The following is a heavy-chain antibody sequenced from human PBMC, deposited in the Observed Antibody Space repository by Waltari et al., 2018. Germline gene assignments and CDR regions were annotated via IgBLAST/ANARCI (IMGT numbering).Heavy chain of an antibody. V-gene: IGHV4-38-2*02. CDR3: ARDADYYGSGYVDY. Sequence: QVQLQGSGPGLVKPSETLSLTCAVSGYSISSGYYWGWIRQPPGNGLEYIGYISGSSGTTNYNPSLKSRVTISKDTSKNQFSLKLSSVTAADTAVYYCARDADYYGSGYVDYWGQGVLVTVSS. J-gene: IGHJ4*02. CDR1: GYSISSGYY. CDR2: ISGSSGTT. D-gene: IGHD3-22*01.